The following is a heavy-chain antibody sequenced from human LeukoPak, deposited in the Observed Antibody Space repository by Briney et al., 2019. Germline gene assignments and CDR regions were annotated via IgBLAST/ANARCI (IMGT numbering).Heavy chain of an antibody. Sequence: SETPSLTCTVSGDSISTYYWSWIRQPPGRGLEWIGYIHTSGSTDSNPSLKSRATLSVDTSKNQFSLKLSSVTAADTAVYYCARHVRHYELPWGQGTLVTVSS. CDR3: ARHVRHYELP. J-gene: IGHJ4*02. CDR1: GDSISTYY. CDR2: IHTSGST. V-gene: IGHV4-4*09. D-gene: IGHD3-3*01.